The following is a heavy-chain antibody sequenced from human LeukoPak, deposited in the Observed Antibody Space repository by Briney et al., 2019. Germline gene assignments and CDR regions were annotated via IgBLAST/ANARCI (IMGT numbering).Heavy chain of an antibody. V-gene: IGHV1-69*13. D-gene: IGHD6-13*01. CDR2: TTPLFGTA. CDR1: GGTFSKNT. Sequence: SVKVSCKASGGTFSKNTISWVRQRPGQGLGWMGGTTPLFGTANYAQKFQGRVTITADESTSTAYMELSSLRSEDTAVYYCARLAAPQSPNFDYWGQGTLVTVST. J-gene: IGHJ4*02. CDR3: ARLAAPQSPNFDY.